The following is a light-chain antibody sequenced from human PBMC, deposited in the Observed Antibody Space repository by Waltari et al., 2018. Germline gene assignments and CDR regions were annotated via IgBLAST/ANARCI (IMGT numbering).Light chain of an antibody. CDR2: WAS. CDR1: QSLLSSSNNKNC. J-gene: IGKJ4*01. Sequence: DIVMTQSPDSLAVSLGERATINCKSSQSLLSSSNNKNCLAWHQQKPGQPPELPIFWASTRESGVPDRCSGSGSGTDFTLTINSLQTEDVAVYYCQQHYDTPLSFGGGTKVEIK. V-gene: IGKV4-1*01. CDR3: QQHYDTPLS.